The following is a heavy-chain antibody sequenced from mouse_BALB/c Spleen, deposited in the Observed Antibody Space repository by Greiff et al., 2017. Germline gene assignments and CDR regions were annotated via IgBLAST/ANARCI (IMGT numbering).Heavy chain of an antibody. CDR1: GFTFSSFG. J-gene: IGHJ4*01. CDR3: ARSWVPYAMDY. V-gene: IGHV5-17*02. Sequence: EVQRVESGGGLVQPGGSRKLSCAASGFTFSSFGMHWVRQAPEKGLEWVAYISSGSSTIYYADTVKGRFTISRDNPKNTLFLQMTSLRSEDTAMYYCARSWVPYAMDYWGQGTSVTVSS. D-gene: IGHD2-14*01. CDR2: ISSGSSTI.